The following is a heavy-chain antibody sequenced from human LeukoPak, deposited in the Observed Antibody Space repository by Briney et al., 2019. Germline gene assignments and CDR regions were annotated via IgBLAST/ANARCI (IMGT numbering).Heavy chain of an antibody. Sequence: GASVKVSCKASGYTFTSYGISWVRQAPGQGLEWMGWISAYNGNTNSAQKLQGRVTMTTDTSTSTAYMELRSLRSDDTAVYYCARDVGATRSHGFPFDYWGQGTLVTVSS. J-gene: IGHJ4*02. CDR3: ARDVGATRSHGFPFDY. V-gene: IGHV1-18*01. D-gene: IGHD1-26*01. CDR1: GYTFTSYG. CDR2: ISAYNGNT.